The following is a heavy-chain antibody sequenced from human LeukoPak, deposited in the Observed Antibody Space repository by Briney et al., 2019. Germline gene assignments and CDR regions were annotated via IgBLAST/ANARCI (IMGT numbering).Heavy chain of an antibody. Sequence: ASVKVSCKASGGTFSSYAISWVRQAPGQGLEWMGGIIPIFGTANYAQKFQGRVTITADESTSTAYMELSSLRSEDTAVYYCARGGGYCTNGVCYTGPSVESVIFDYWGQGTLVTVSS. D-gene: IGHD2-8*01. CDR2: IIPIFGTA. CDR3: ARGGGYCTNGVCYTGPSVESVIFDY. V-gene: IGHV1-69*13. CDR1: GGTFSSYA. J-gene: IGHJ4*02.